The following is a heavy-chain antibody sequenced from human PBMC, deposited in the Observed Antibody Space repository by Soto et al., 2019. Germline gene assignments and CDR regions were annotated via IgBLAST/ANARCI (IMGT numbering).Heavy chain of an antibody. J-gene: IGHJ6*02. CDR2: INPNSGGT. CDR3: ARDGGSGRTNYYSGMDV. Sequence: ASVKVSCKXSGYTFTGYYMHWVRQAPGQGLEWMGWINPNSGGTNYAQKFQGWVTMTRDTSISTAYMELSRLRSDDTAVYYCARDGGSGRTNYYSGMDVWGQGTTVTVSS. D-gene: IGHD3-10*01. V-gene: IGHV1-2*04. CDR1: GYTFTGYY.